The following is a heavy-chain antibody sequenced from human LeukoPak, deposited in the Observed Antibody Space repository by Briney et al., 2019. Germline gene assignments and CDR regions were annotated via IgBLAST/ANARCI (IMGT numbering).Heavy chain of an antibody. CDR2: IYSDGST. CDR3: ARGSYCSGGSCYPLFDY. CDR1: GFTVRNNY. Sequence: GGSLRLSCAASGFTVRNNYMNWVRQAPGKGLEWVSGIYSDGSTYYADSVKGRFTISRDNSKNTLYPQMNSLRAEDTAVYYCARGSYCSGGSCYPLFDYWGQGTLVTVSS. J-gene: IGHJ4*02. V-gene: IGHV3-53*01. D-gene: IGHD2-15*01.